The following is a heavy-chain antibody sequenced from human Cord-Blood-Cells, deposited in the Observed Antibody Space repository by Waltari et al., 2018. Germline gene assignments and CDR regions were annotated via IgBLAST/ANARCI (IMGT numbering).Heavy chain of an antibody. CDR3: ARELSRGYYDAFDI. Sequence: QVQLVQSGAEVKKPGSSVKVSCKASGGTFSSYAISWVRPAPGQGLEWMGGIIPIFGPANYAQKSQGRVTITADESTSTAYMELSSLRSEDTAVYYCARELSRGYYDAFDIWGQGTMVTVSS. CDR1: GGTFSSYA. J-gene: IGHJ3*02. CDR2: IIPIFGPA. V-gene: IGHV1-69*01. D-gene: IGHD5-12*01.